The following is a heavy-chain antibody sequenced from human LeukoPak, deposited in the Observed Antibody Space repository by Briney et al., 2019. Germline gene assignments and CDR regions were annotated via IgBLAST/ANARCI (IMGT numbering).Heavy chain of an antibody. CDR1: GFTFRTYS. Sequence: GSLRLSCAASGFTFRTYSMTWVRQAPGKGMEWVSSISSSSTYIYYTDSVKGRFTISRDDAKNSLYLQMNSLRADDTAIYYCARDKSYSAVAGTSPLYWGQGTLVTVSS. V-gene: IGHV3-21*01. CDR2: ISSSSTYI. D-gene: IGHD6-19*01. CDR3: ARDKSYSAVAGTSPLY. J-gene: IGHJ4*02.